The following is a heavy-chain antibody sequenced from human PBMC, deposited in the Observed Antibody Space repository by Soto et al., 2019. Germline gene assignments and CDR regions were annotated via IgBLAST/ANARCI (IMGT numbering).Heavy chain of an antibody. CDR2: IYHSGST. Sequence: SETLSLTCAVYGGSFSGYYWSWIRQPPGKGLEWIGEIYHSGSTYYNPSLKSRVTISVDTSKNQFSLKLSSVTAADTAVYYCARVERGYSYGYFDYWGQGTLVTVSS. CDR3: ARVERGYSYGYFDY. V-gene: IGHV4-34*01. CDR1: GGSFSGYY. J-gene: IGHJ4*02. D-gene: IGHD5-18*01.